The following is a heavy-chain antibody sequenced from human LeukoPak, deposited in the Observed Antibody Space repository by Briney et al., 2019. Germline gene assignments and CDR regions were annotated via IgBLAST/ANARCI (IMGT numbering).Heavy chain of an antibody. D-gene: IGHD6-13*01. V-gene: IGHV5-51*01. CDR1: GYSFTSYW. CDR2: IYPGDSDT. CDR3: ARQRQQLVHDAFDI. Sequence: GESLKISCKGSGYSFTSYWIGWVRQMPGKGLEWMGIIYPGDSDTRYSPSFQGQVTISDDKSINNAYMQWRSLKASDTAMYYCARQRQQLVHDAFDIWGQGTMVTVSS. J-gene: IGHJ3*02.